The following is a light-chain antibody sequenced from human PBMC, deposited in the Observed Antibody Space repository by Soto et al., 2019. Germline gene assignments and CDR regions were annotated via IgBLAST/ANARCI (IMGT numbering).Light chain of an antibody. CDR1: QSVSGSY. V-gene: IGKV3-20*01. CDR3: QQYGSSAWT. CDR2: GSS. Sequence: EIVLTQSPGTLSLSPGESATLSCRASQSVSGSYLAWYQQKPGQAPRLLIYGSSSRATGIPDRFSGSGSGTDFTLTISRLEPEDFAVYYCQQYGSSAWTFGQGTKVEIK. J-gene: IGKJ1*01.